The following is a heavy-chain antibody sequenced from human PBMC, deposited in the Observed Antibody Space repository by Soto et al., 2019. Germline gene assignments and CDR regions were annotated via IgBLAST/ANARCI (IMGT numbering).Heavy chain of an antibody. J-gene: IGHJ5*02. CDR1: GDSVSSNSAA. CDR2: TYYRSKWYN. V-gene: IGHV6-1*01. CDR3: ARDSGVYGDYYNWFDP. Sequence: SQTLSLTCVISGDSVSSNSAAWNWIRQSPSRGLEWLGRTYYRSKWYNDYAVSVKSRITINPDTSKNQFSLQLNSVTPEDTAVYYCARDSGVYGDYYNWFDPWGQGTLVTVSS. D-gene: IGHD4-17*01.